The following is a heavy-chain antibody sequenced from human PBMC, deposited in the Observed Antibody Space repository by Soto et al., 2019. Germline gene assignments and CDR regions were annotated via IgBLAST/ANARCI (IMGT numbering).Heavy chain of an antibody. CDR3: ARDIVVVPAAMYYYGMDV. D-gene: IGHD2-2*01. V-gene: IGHV3-33*01. J-gene: IGHJ6*02. CDR1: GFTFSSYG. Sequence: QVQLVESGGGVVQPGRSLRLSCAASGFTFSSYGMHWVRQAPGKGLEWVAVIWYDGSNKYYADSVKGRFTISRDNSKNTLYLQMNSRRADDTAVYYCARDIVVVPAAMYYYGMDVWGQGTTVTVSS. CDR2: IWYDGSNK.